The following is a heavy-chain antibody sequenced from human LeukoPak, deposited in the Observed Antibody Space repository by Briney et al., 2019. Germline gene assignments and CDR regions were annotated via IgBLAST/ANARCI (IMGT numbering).Heavy chain of an antibody. J-gene: IGHJ4*02. Sequence: PSETLSLTCTVSGDSISGTSFYWGWIRQPPGKGLEYIGSVYYTGTTYYNPSLKSRVTISVDPSKNQFSLKLTSVTAADSAVYYCARHGRGGTRYLDYWGQGTLVTVSS. CDR1: GDSISGTSFY. CDR3: ARHGRGGTRYLDY. D-gene: IGHD1-7*01. V-gene: IGHV4-39*07. CDR2: VYYTGTT.